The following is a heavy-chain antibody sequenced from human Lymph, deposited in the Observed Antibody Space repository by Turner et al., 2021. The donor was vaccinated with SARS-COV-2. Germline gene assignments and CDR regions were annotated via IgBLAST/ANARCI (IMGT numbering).Heavy chain of an antibody. Sequence: HVQLVQSGAEVKKPGGAVKVPCKASGYTFTSYDINWVRQATGQGLVWRGWMNPNSANTGYAQKFQGRVTTTRNLSLSTAYMEVSSLGSEDTAVYYCARGAQFTVLFDPWGQGTLVTVSS. V-gene: IGHV1-8*01. CDR3: ARGAQFTVLFDP. CDR2: MNPNSANT. CDR1: GYTFTSYD. J-gene: IGHJ5*02. D-gene: IGHD4-17*01.